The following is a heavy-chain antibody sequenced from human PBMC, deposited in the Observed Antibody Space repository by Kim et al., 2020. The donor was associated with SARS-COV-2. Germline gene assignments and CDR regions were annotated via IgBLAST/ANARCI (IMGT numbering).Heavy chain of an antibody. CDR1: GGSISSYY. CDR2: IYTSGST. Sequence: SETLSLTCTVSGGSISSYYWSWIRQPAGKGLEWIGRIYTSGSTNYNPSLKSRVTMSVDTSKNQFSLKLSSVTAADTAVYYCARDQGEYCSSTSCYTGLFDPWGQGTLVTVSS. J-gene: IGHJ5*02. D-gene: IGHD2-2*02. V-gene: IGHV4-4*07. CDR3: ARDQGEYCSSTSCYTGLFDP.